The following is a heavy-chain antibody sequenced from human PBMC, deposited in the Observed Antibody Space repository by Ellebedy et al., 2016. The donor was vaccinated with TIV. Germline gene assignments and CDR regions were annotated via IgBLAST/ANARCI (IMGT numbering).Heavy chain of an antibody. CDR2: FIPAFRRA. D-gene: IGHD3-10*01. CDR1: GCTLSIYT. Sequence: AASVKVSCKASGCTLSIYTLSWVRQAPGQGLEWMGGFIPAFRRADYAQKFQGRVTITADESTKTADMELTSLTSEDTAMYFCARGLWFGDQIYYLDYWGQGTLVTVS. CDR3: ARGLWFGDQIYYLDY. V-gene: IGHV1-69*13. J-gene: IGHJ4*02.